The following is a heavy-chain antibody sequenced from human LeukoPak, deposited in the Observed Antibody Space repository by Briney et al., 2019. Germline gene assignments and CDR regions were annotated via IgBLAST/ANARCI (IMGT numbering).Heavy chain of an antibody. D-gene: IGHD1-26*01. Sequence: GGSLRLSCAASGFTVSSNYMSWVRQAPGKGLEWVSVIYSGGSTYYADSVKGRFTISRDNSKNTLYLQMNSLRAEDTAVYYCAKDWGGSYVLYYYYMDVWGKGTTVTISS. CDR2: IYSGGST. J-gene: IGHJ6*03. V-gene: IGHV3-53*05. CDR3: AKDWGGSYVLYYYYMDV. CDR1: GFTVSSNY.